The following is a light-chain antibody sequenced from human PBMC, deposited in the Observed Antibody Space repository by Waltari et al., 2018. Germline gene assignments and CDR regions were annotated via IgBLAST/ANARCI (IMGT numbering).Light chain of an antibody. J-gene: IGKJ1*01. CDR1: QSVSRT. CDR2: DAS. V-gene: IGKV3-20*01. Sequence: EIVLTQSPGTLSLSPGERATRSCRASQSVSRTLAWYQQKPGQAPRLLIYDASSRAAGIPDRFSGSGSGTDFSLTISRLEPEDFGVYYCQKYGTLPATFGQGTKVEI. CDR3: QKYGTLPAT.